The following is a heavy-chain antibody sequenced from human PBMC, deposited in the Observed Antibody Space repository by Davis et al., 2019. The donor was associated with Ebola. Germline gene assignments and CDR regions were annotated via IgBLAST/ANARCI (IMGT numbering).Heavy chain of an antibody. V-gene: IGHV4-39*01. CDR3: ARTQADCTNGVCSYFDY. CDR1: GGSISSSSYY. J-gene: IGHJ4*02. CDR2: IYYSGST. Sequence: MPSETLSFTCTVSGGSISSSSYYWGWIRQPPGKGLEWIGSIYYSGSTYYNPSLKSRVTISVDTSKNQFSLKLSSVTATDTAVYYCARTQADCTNGVCSYFDYWGQGTLVTVSS. D-gene: IGHD2-8*01.